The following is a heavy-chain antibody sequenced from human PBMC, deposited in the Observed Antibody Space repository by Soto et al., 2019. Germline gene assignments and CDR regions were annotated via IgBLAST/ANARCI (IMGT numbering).Heavy chain of an antibody. V-gene: IGHV3-74*01. Sequence: PGGSLRLSFAASGFTFSSYWMHWVRQAPGKGLVWVSRINPDGSATNYADSVKGRFTISRDNAKNTLYLQMNSLRAEDTAVFYCGRGGSDSPMAPGYWGQGTLVTVSS. J-gene: IGHJ4*02. CDR3: GRGGSDSPMAPGY. CDR2: INPDGSAT. D-gene: IGHD5-18*01. CDR1: GFTFSSYW.